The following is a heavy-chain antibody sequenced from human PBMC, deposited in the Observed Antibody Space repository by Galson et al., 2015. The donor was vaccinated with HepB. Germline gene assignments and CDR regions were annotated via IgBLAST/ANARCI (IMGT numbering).Heavy chain of an antibody. J-gene: IGHJ5*02. D-gene: IGHD3-3*01. CDR1: GFTFSDYH. Sequence: SLRLSCAASGFTFSDYHMSWIRQAPGKGLEWVSYISSSGSTIYYADSVKGRFTISRDNAKNSLYLQMNSLRAEDTAVYYCARDVSYDFWSGQSSWFDPWGQGTLVTVSS. V-gene: IGHV3-11*01. CDR2: ISSSGSTI. CDR3: ARDVSYDFWSGQSSWFDP.